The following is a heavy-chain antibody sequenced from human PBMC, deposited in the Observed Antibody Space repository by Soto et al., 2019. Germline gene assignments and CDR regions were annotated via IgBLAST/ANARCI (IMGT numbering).Heavy chain of an antibody. CDR1: GFTFSSYS. V-gene: IGHV3-21*01. D-gene: IGHD3-3*01. CDR3: AREILYYDFWSGPPSTYYYYYYGMDV. CDR2: ISSSSSYI. Sequence: GGSLSLSCAASGFTFSSYSMNWVRQAPGKGLEWVSSISSSSSYIYYADSVKGRFTISRDNAKNSLYLQMNSPRAEDTAVYYCAREILYYDFWSGPPSTYYYYYYGMDVWGQGTTVTVSS. J-gene: IGHJ6*02.